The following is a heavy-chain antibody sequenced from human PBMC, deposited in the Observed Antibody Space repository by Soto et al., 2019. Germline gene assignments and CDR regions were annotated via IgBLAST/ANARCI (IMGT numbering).Heavy chain of an antibody. J-gene: IGHJ4*02. V-gene: IGHV2-5*02. Sequence: QITLKESGPTVVKPTQTLTLTCSLSGFSITTNEVSVGWIRQHPGKALEWLALIYWDDDKRYSPSLKDRLTITKDTSKNQVVLTMTNMDPGDTATYYCAHRDGARFYFDYWGQGTLVTVTS. CDR1: GFSITTNEVS. CDR2: IYWDDDK. CDR3: AHRDGARFYFDY.